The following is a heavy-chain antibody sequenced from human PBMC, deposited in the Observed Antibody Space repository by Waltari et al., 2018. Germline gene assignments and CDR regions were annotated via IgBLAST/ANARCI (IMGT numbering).Heavy chain of an antibody. V-gene: IGHV3-23*01. CDR3: AAQGGSSWSPADY. D-gene: IGHD6-13*01. Sequence: EVQLLESGGGLVQPGGSLRLSCAASGFTFSSYAMSWVRQAPGKGLEWVSAISGSGVSTYYADSVKGRFTISRDNSKNTLYLQMNSLRAEDTAVYYCAAQGGSSWSPADYWGQGTLVTVSS. J-gene: IGHJ4*02. CDR2: ISGSGVST. CDR1: GFTFSSYA.